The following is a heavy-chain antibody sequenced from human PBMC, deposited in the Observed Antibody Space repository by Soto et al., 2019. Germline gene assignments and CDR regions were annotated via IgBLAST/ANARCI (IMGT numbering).Heavy chain of an antibody. CDR3: ARNMDYYYGRGSGNGHGV. D-gene: IGHD3-10*02. CDR1: GYTFTAYY. CDR2: INPKFGDT. Sequence: QVQLVQSGAEVKEPGDSVRVACEASGYTFTAYYIHWVRQAPGQELEWMGWINPKFGDTTYAQDFQGRVSVPRDMSISTVYMELSRLTSDDTAIYYCARNMDYYYGRGSGNGHGVWGQGTTVTVFS. J-gene: IGHJ6*02. V-gene: IGHV1-2*02.